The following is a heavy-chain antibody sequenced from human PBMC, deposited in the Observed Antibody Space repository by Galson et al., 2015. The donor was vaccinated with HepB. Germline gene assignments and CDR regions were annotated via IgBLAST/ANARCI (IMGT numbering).Heavy chain of an antibody. CDR3: ARAYNYGDYDNKYYGMDV. CDR1: GYTFTDYY. V-gene: IGHV1-2*04. Sequence: SVKVSCKASGYTFTDYYIHWVRQTPGQGLEWMGWINPRSGGAKYAQKFQGWVTMTRDTSMSTVYMELSRLKSDDTAVFFCARAYNYGDYDNKYYGMDVWSQGTTVTVSS. J-gene: IGHJ6*02. CDR2: INPRSGGA. D-gene: IGHD4-17*01.